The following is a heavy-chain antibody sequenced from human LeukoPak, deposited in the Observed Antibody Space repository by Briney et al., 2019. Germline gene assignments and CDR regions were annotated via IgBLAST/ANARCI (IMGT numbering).Heavy chain of an antibody. J-gene: IGHJ4*02. Sequence: PGGSLRLSCAASGFTFSSYGMHWVRQAPGKGLEWLALISYDGSDKSYVDSVKGRFTISRDNSRSTLYLQMNSLSADDTAMYYCAKGYSSGLYKLYYFDYWGQGILVTVSS. CDR1: GFTFSSYG. CDR3: AKGYSSGLYKLYYFDY. CDR2: ISYDGSDK. D-gene: IGHD6-19*01. V-gene: IGHV3-30*18.